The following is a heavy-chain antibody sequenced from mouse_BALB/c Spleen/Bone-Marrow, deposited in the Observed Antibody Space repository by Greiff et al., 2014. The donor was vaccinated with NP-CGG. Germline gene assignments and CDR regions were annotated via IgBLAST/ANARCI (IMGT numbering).Heavy chain of an antibody. CDR1: GFSFSDYY. J-gene: IGHJ2*01. CDR2: ISDSGGST. D-gene: IGHD1-1*01. Sequence: EVNLVESGGGIVQPGGSLKLSCVISGFSFSDYYMYWVRQTPEKRLEWVAYISDSGGSTYYPDTVKGRFTISRDNAKNTLYLQMSRLKSEDTAMYYCARLGDYSYFDYWGQGTTVTVSS. V-gene: IGHV5-12*02. CDR3: ARLGDYSYFDY.